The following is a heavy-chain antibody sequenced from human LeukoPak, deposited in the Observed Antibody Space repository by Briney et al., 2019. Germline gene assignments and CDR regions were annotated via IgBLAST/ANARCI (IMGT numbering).Heavy chain of an antibody. Sequence: SETLSLTCAVYGGSFSGYYWSWIRQPPGKGLEWIGEINHTGNTNYSPSLKSRVTISLDTSKNQFSLKLSSVTAADTAVYYCATTVTTINDFDYWGQGTLVTVSS. CDR1: GGSFSGYY. D-gene: IGHD4-17*01. V-gene: IGHV4-34*01. J-gene: IGHJ4*02. CDR3: ATTVTTINDFDY. CDR2: INHTGNT.